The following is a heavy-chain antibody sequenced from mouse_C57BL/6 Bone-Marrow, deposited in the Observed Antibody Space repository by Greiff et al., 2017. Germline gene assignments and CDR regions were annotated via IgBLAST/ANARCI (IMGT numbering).Heavy chain of an antibody. V-gene: IGHV14-4*01. J-gene: IGHJ2*01. CDR2: IDPENGDT. CDR1: GFNFKDDY. D-gene: IGHD2-13*01. Sequence: VQLQQSGAELVRPGASVKLSCTASGFNFKDDYMHWVKQRPEQGLEWIGWIDPENGDTEYASKFQGKATITADTSSNTAYLQLSSLTSEDTAVYYCTRYSDYVDYVDYWGQGTTLTVSS. CDR3: TRYSDYVDYVDY.